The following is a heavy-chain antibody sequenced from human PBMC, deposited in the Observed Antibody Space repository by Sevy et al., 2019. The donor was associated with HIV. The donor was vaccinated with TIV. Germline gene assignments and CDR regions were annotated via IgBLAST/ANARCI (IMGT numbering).Heavy chain of an antibody. Sequence: GGSLRLSCAASGFAFYYYSMSWIRQAPGKGLEWVATLSFGCDKINYAESVKGRFTNSRDNSKNSFYLQMDNMRVEDTALNYCAREGCTRPHDYWGQGTRVTVSS. CDR3: AREGCTRPHDY. CDR2: LSFGCDKI. J-gene: IGHJ4*02. CDR1: GFAFYYYS. V-gene: IGHV3-23*01. D-gene: IGHD2-8*01.